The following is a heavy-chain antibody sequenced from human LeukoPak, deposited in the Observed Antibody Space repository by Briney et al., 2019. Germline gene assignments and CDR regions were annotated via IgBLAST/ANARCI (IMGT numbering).Heavy chain of an antibody. CDR3: ARAKGSGCYYYYMDV. V-gene: IGHV3-11*01. J-gene: IGHJ6*03. CDR1: GFTFSDCY. D-gene: IGHD3-22*01. Sequence: GGSLRLSCAASGFTFSDCYMSWIRQAPGKGLEWVSYISSSGSTIYYADSVKGRFTISRDNAKNSLYLQMNSLRAEDTAVYYCARAKGSGCYYYYMDVWGKGTTVTVSS. CDR2: ISSSGSTI.